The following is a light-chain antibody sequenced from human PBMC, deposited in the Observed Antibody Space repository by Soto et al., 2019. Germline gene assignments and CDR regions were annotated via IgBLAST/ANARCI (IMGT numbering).Light chain of an antibody. J-gene: IGKJ2*03. CDR3: QQTYRTVS. V-gene: IGKV1-39*01. CDR2: AAS. CDR1: QTIDNF. Sequence: DIQMTQSPASLSASVGDRVTITCRASQTIDNFVNWYQQKPGKAPQLLIYAASRMQSGVPSRFSGGGSGTDFTLTISSLQPEDLATYYCQQTYRTVSFGQGTNLEI.